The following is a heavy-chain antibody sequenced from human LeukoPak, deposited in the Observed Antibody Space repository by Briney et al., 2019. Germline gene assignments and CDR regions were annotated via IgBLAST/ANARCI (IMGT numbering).Heavy chain of an antibody. D-gene: IGHD3-16*02. V-gene: IGHV1-69*16. CDR1: GGTFNTYT. Sequence: GASVKVSCKASGGTFNTYTINWVRQAPGQGLEWMGGFTPVLGSSTYAQKFQDRVTITTDKSMTTAYMELSSLRSEDTAMYYCATWRNYRTPPFDYWGQGTLVTVSS. CDR2: FTPVLGSS. J-gene: IGHJ4*02. CDR3: ATWRNYRTPPFDY.